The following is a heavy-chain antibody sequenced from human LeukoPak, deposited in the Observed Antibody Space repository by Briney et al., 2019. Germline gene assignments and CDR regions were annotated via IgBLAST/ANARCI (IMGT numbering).Heavy chain of an antibody. V-gene: IGHV3-74*01. D-gene: IGHD1-26*01. J-gene: IGHJ4*02. CDR2: INTDGSTT. CDR3: ARGRGGSYHY. Sequence: GGSLRLSCAASGCTFSNDWMHWGRQAPGKGLVWVSRINTDGSTTTYADSVKGRFTISRDNAKNTLYLQMNSLRVEDKAVYYCARGRGGSYHYWGQGTLVTVSS. CDR1: GCTFSNDW.